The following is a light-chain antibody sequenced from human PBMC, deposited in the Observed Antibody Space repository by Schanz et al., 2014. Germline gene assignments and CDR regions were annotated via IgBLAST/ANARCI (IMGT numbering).Light chain of an antibody. CDR3: SSYAGNNKLL. Sequence: QSALTQPRSVSGSPGQSVTISCTGTSSDVGGYNHVSWYQQRPGKAPKLIIHDVSQRPSGVPDRFTGSKSGNTASLTVSGLQAEDEGDYYCSSYAGNNKLLFGGGTKLTVL. V-gene: IGLV2-11*01. CDR2: DVS. CDR1: SSDVGGYNH. J-gene: IGLJ2*01.